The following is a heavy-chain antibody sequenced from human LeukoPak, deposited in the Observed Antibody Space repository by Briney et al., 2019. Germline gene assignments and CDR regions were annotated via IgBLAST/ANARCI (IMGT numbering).Heavy chain of an antibody. CDR3: ARLRGYYYGSGSKRDY. CDR1: GGSISSSNW. J-gene: IGHJ4*02. D-gene: IGHD3-10*01. V-gene: IGHV4-4*02. CDR2: IYHSGST. Sequence: SETLSLTCAVSGGSISSSNWWSWVRQPPGKGLEWIGEIYHSGSTNYNPSLKSRVTISVDKSKNQFSLKLSSVTAADTAVYYCARLRGYYYGSGSKRDYWGQGTLVTVSS.